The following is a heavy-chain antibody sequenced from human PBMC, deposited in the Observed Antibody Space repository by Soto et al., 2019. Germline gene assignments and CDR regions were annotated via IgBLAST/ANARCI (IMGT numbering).Heavy chain of an antibody. V-gene: IGHV1-58*01. CDR3: AAARYDRSGYSVDAFDI. CDR2: IVVGSGNT. D-gene: IGHD3-22*01. CDR1: GFTFTSSA. Sequence: ASVKVSCKASGFTFTSSAVQWVRQARGQRLEWIGWIVVGSGNTNYAQKFQERVTITRDMSTSTAYMELSSLRSDDTAVYYCAAARYDRSGYSVDAFDIWGQGTMVTVSS. J-gene: IGHJ3*02.